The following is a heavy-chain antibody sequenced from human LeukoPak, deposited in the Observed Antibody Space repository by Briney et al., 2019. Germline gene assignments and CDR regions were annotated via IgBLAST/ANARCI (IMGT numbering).Heavy chain of an antibody. J-gene: IGHJ4*02. Sequence: SETLSLTCSVSGGSIRNYYWTWIRQPPGKGLEWIGHVSNSGNTKYNPSLKSRVTISIDTSKKHFSLNLSSVSAADTAVYYCANRAFYDSSGLDFWGQGILVTVSS. CDR3: ANRAFYDSSGLDF. V-gene: IGHV4-59*08. CDR2: VSNSGNT. CDR1: GGSIRNYY. D-gene: IGHD3-22*01.